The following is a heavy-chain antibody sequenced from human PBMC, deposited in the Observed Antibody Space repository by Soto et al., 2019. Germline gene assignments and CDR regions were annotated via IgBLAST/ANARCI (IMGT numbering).Heavy chain of an antibody. CDR3: AKDQASGQGSFDS. J-gene: IGHJ5*01. D-gene: IGHD2-15*01. CDR2: ISSSGSTI. Sequence: SLRLSCAASGFTFSSYEMNWVRQAPGKGLEWVSYISSSGSTIYYADSVKGRLTISRDNSKNTLFLQMNSLRADDTAVYYCAKDQASGQGSFDSWGQGTLVTVSS. V-gene: IGHV3-48*03. CDR1: GFTFSSYE.